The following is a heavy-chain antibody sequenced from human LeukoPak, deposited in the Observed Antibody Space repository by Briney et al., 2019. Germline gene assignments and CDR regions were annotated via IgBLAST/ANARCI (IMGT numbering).Heavy chain of an antibody. CDR3: ARGDYSNYVDY. V-gene: IGHV4-38-2*02. J-gene: IGHJ4*02. Sequence: SETLSLTCTVSGYSISSGYYWGWIRQPPGKGLEWIGSIYHSGSTYYNPSLKSRVTISVDTSKNQFSLKLSSVTAADTAVYYCARGDYSNYVDYWGQGTLVTVSS. CDR1: GYSISSGYY. D-gene: IGHD4-11*01. CDR2: IYHSGST.